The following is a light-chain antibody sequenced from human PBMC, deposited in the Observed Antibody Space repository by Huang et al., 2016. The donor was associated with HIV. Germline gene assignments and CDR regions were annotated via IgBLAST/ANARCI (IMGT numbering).Light chain of an antibody. CDR3: QQSYSTPQMYT. J-gene: IGKJ2*01. CDR1: QNIANY. V-gene: IGKV1-39*01. Sequence: DIQMTQSPSSLSASVGDRVTITCRASQNIANYLNWYQQKPEKAPKVLIYGTSTLQSGVPSRFSGSGSGTDFTLTIASLQPDDFATYYCQQSYSTPQMYTFGQGTKL. CDR2: GTS.